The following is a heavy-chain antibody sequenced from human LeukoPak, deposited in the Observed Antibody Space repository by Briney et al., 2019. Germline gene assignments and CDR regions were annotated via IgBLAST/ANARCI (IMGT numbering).Heavy chain of an antibody. CDR3: ATVYYYDSSGYYDAFDI. V-gene: IGHV4-31*03. Sequence: PSETLSLTCTVSGGSISSGGYYWSWIRQHPGKGLEWIGYIYYSGSTYYDPSLKSRVTISVDTSKNQFSLKLSSVTAADTAVYYCATVYYYDSSGYYDAFDIWGQGTMVTVSS. CDR1: GGSISSGGYY. CDR2: IYYSGST. J-gene: IGHJ3*02. D-gene: IGHD3-22*01.